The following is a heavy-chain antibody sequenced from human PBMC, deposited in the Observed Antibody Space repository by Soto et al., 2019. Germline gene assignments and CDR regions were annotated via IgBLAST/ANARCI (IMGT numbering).Heavy chain of an antibody. D-gene: IGHD1-26*01. CDR2: IWYDGSNK. J-gene: IGHJ3*02. V-gene: IGHV3-33*01. CDR1: GFTFSSYG. Sequence: GGSLRLSCAASGFTFSSYGMHWVRQAPGKGLEWVAVIWYDGSNKYYADSVKGRFTISRDNSKNTLYLQMNSLRAEDTAVYYCARDLRVGALAFDIWGQGTMVTVSS. CDR3: ARDLRVGALAFDI.